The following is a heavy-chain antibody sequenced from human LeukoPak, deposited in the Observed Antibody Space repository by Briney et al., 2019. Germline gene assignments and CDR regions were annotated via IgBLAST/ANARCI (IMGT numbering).Heavy chain of an antibody. CDR3: ARDRASLTGSLYYFDY. D-gene: IGHD3-10*01. J-gene: IGHJ4*02. CDR1: GFTFSSYG. CDR2: IWYDGSNK. V-gene: IGHV3-33*01. Sequence: GGSLRLSCAASGFTFSSYGMHWVRQAPGKGLEWVAFIWYDGSNKYYADSVKGRFTISRDNSKKTLHLQMNSLRAEDTAVYYCARDRASLTGSLYYFDYWGQGTLVTVSS.